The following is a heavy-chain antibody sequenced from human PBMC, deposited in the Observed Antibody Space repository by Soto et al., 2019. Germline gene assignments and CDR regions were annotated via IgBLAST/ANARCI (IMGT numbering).Heavy chain of an antibody. CDR2: IYYTGST. D-gene: IGHD6-6*01. V-gene: IGHV4-61*01. CDR3: AREYSNSPEAFDS. Sequence: TLSITLTGSGGYVNSDYYYWSWIRQPPGKGLEWIGYIYYTGSTNYNPSLESRVTISLDTSRNQFSLKLSSVTAADTTMFYCAREYSNSPEAFDSWGQGALVTVS. J-gene: IGHJ4*02. CDR1: GGYVNSDYYY.